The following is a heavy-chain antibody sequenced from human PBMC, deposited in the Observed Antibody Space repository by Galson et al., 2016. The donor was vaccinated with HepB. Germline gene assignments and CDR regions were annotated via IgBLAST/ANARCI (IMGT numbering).Heavy chain of an antibody. V-gene: IGHV4-39*01. CDR2: CDYGGSS. Sequence: SETLSLTCTVSGGSISDSSLYWGWIRQPPGRGLEWVGSCDYGGSSFYNPSLESRVIISVDTSKNQFFLKVKSVTAADTAVYYCARRSGWHNCFHYWGQGVLVTVSS. D-gene: IGHD6-19*01. J-gene: IGHJ4*02. CDR3: ARRSGWHNCFHY. CDR1: GGSISDSSLY.